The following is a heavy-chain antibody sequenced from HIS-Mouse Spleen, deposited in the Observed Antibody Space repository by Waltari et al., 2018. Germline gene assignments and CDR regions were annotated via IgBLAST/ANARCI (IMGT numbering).Heavy chain of an antibody. V-gene: IGHV4-39*07. CDR2: IYYSGST. J-gene: IGHJ2*01. Sequence: QLQLQESGPGLVKPSETLSLTCTVSGGSISSSSYYWGWIRQPPGRGLEWIGIIYYSGSTSDTPSLKNRVTISVDTSKNQFSLKLSSVTAADTAVYYCAREIPYSSSWYDWYFDLWGRGTLVTVSS. CDR3: AREIPYSSSWYDWYFDL. CDR1: GGSISSSSYY. D-gene: IGHD6-13*01.